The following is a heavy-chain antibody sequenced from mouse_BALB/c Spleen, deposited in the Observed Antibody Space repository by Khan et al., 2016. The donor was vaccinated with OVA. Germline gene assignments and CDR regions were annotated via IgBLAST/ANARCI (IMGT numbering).Heavy chain of an antibody. V-gene: IGHV2-9*02. CDR2: IWAGGST. J-gene: IGHJ1*01. CDR3: AREHGSSHCYFDV. Sequence: QVQLKESGPGLVAPSQSLSITCTVTGFSLTSYGVHWVRQPPGKGLEWLGVIWAGGSTNYNSALRSRLSINKDNSKSQVFFKMNNLPTNDTAIYCGAREHGSSHCYFDVWGARTTVTVTS. CDR1: GFSLTSYG. D-gene: IGHD1-1*01.